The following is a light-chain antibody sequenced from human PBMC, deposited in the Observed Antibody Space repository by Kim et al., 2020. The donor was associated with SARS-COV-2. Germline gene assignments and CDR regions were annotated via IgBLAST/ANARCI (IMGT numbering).Light chain of an antibody. V-gene: IGLV3-19*01. CDR2: GKN. J-gene: IGLJ2*01. CDR1: SLRSYY. CDR3: NSRDSNDNVV. Sequence: VALGKKVRITGQGDSLRSYYATWYQQKPGQAPILVIYGKNNRPSGIPDRFSGSSSGNTASLTITGTQAGDEADYYCNSRDSNDNVVFGGGTQLTVL.